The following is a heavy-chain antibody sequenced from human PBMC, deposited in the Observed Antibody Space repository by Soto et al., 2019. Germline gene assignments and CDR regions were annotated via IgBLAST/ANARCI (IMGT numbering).Heavy chain of an antibody. Sequence: GGSLRLSCAASGFTFSTFWMTWVRQAPGRGMEWVANRKQDGSATYYVDSVKGRFTNSRDNAKNSLYLQMNGLRAEDTAVYYCTRGNNGWYRYYYAMDVWGQGTTVTVSS. J-gene: IGHJ6*02. D-gene: IGHD6-19*01. CDR1: GFTFSTFW. V-gene: IGHV3-7*04. CDR3: TRGNNGWYRYYYAMDV. CDR2: RKQDGSAT.